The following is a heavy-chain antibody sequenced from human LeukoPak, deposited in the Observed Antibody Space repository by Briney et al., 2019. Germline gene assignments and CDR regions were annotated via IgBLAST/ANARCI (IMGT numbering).Heavy chain of an antibody. Sequence: SLKVSCRASGGTLSNYAISRVRQAPGQGLEWMRRIIPIFGTVNYAQKFKGRVKITTDESTSTAYMELSSLRSEDMAVYYCARGEGSGWRLADYYYLDVWGKGTTVTDSS. CDR1: GGTLSNYA. CDR2: IIPIFGTV. D-gene: IGHD6-19*01. J-gene: IGHJ6*03. CDR3: ARGEGSGWRLADYYYLDV. V-gene: IGHV1-69*05.